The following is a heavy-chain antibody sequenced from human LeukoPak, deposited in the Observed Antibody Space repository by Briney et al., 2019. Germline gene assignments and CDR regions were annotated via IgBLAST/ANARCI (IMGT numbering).Heavy chain of an antibody. J-gene: IGHJ3*02. D-gene: IGHD3-16*01. CDR3: TRDTFTDGSSTFDI. Sequence: ASVKVSCKASGYTLTRYAINWLRQAPGQGLEWMGWISTNTGNPTYAQGFTGRFVFSLDTSVSTAYLQIFSLNVEDTAVYYCTRDTFTDGSSTFDIWGQGTMVTVSS. CDR1: GYTLTRYA. V-gene: IGHV7-4-1*01. CDR2: ISTNTGNP.